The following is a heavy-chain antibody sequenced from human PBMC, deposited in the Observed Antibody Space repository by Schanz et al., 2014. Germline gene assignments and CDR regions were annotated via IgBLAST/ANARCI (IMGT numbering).Heavy chain of an antibody. V-gene: IGHV1-2*02. D-gene: IGHD3-10*01. CDR1: GYTFTGYY. J-gene: IGHJ4*02. CDR3: ARESRFHVDY. CDR2: IDPNSGAT. Sequence: QVQLLQSGPAVKKPGASMKVSCLASGYTFTGYYLHWVRQAPGQGLEWMGWIDPNSGATNYAQKFQGRVTLTRDTSISTAHMELGRLRSDDTAVYYCARESRFHVDYWGQGTLVTVSS.